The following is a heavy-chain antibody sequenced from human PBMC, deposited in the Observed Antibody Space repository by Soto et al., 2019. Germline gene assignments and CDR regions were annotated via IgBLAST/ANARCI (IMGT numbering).Heavy chain of an antibody. J-gene: IGHJ5*02. D-gene: IGHD6-13*01. Sequence: SETLSLTCTVSSDSISSYYWIWIRQSPGKGLEWIANIFYAGNTYYNPSLKSRVTVSVDTSKNQFSLKLDSVTAADTAVYYCARQAAAPGIDLWFDPWGQGTLVTVSS. CDR2: IFYAGNT. CDR3: ARQAAAPGIDLWFDP. CDR1: SDSISSYY. V-gene: IGHV4-59*04.